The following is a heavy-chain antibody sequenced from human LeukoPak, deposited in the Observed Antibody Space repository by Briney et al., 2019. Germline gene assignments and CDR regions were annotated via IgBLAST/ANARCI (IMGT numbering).Heavy chain of an antibody. D-gene: IGHD2-15*01. Sequence: GASVKVSCKASGYTFTSYYMHWVRQAPGQGLEWMGIINPSGGSTSYAQKFQGRVTMTRDTSTSTVYMELSSLRSEDTAVYYCARDRLLGVVVAAGSSWFDPWGQGTLVTVSS. V-gene: IGHV1-46*01. CDR2: INPSGGST. J-gene: IGHJ5*02. CDR1: GYTFTSYY. CDR3: ARDRLLGVVVAAGSSWFDP.